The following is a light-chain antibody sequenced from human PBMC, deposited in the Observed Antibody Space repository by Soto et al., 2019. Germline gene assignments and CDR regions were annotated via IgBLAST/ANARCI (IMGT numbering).Light chain of an antibody. Sequence: AIRMTQSPSSFSASTGDRVTITCRASQGISSYLAWYQQKPGKAPKLLIYAASTLQSGVPSRFSGSGSGTEFPLTKDCMQSEDFAAYFIQLYYSHPQAFSQGTKVDIK. J-gene: IGKJ1*01. CDR3: QLYYSHPQA. CDR1: QGISSY. V-gene: IGKV1-8*01. CDR2: AAS.